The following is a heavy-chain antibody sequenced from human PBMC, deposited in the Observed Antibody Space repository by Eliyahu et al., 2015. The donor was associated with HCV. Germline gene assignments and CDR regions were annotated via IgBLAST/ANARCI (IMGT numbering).Heavy chain of an antibody. J-gene: IGHJ6*03. Sequence: QAQLVQSGAEVEKPGASVKVSCKASGYXFTSYGITWVRQAPGQGLEGXGWISVHNGNTHYAXNWQGXVTMTTXTSTNTAYMELRSLRSGDTAVYYCARDLGGGSHFYYSYYLDVWGKGTAVTVSS. CDR3: ARDLGGGSHFYYSYYLDV. CDR2: ISVHNGNT. V-gene: IGHV1-18*01. CDR1: GYXFTSYG. D-gene: IGHD3-16*01.